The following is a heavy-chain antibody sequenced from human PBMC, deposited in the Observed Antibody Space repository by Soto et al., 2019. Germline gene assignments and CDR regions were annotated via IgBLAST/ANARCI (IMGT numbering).Heavy chain of an antibody. CDR1: GFTVSSNY. D-gene: IGHD2-21*01. V-gene: IGHV3-53*01. J-gene: IGHJ2*01. Sequence: EVQLVESGGGLIQPGGSLRLSCAASGFTVSSNYMSWVRQAPGKGLEWVSVIYSGDNTYYADSVKGRFTISRDNSKNTLYLQMNSLRAEDTAVYYCARAAVYMWCYFDLWGRGTLVTVSS. CDR3: ARAAVYMWCYFDL. CDR2: IYSGDNT.